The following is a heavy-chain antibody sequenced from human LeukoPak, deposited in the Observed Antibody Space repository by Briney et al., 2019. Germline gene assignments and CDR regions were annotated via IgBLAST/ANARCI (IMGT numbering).Heavy chain of an antibody. Sequence: SETLSLTCTVSGGSISSYYWSWIRQPPGKGLEWIGYIYYSGSTNYNPSLKSRVTISVDTSKNQFSLKLSSVTAADPAVYYCARDRTVGYCSGSSCYPYYYGMDVWGQGTTVTVSS. CDR2: IYYSGST. CDR1: GGSISSYY. D-gene: IGHD2-15*01. J-gene: IGHJ6*02. V-gene: IGHV4-59*01. CDR3: ARDRTVGYCSGSSCYPYYYGMDV.